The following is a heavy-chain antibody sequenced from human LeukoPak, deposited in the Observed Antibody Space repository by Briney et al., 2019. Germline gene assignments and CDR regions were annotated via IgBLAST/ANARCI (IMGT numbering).Heavy chain of an antibody. D-gene: IGHD3-9*01. J-gene: IGHJ4*02. CDR1: GFTLSSYW. CDR3: ARRPDILTGYTYYFDY. CDR2: IKQDGSEK. Sequence: GGSLRLSCAASGFTLSSYWMSWVRQAPGKGLEWVANIKQDGSEKYYVDSVKGRFTISRDNAKNSLYLQMNSLRAEDTAVYYCARRPDILTGYTYYFDYWGQGTLVTVSS. V-gene: IGHV3-7*01.